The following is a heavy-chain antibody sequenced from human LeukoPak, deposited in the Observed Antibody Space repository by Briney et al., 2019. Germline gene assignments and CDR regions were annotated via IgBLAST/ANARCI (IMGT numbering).Heavy chain of an antibody. J-gene: IGHJ3*02. V-gene: IGHV3-23*01. CDR2: ISGSGGST. Sequence: GGSLRLSCAASGFTFSSYAMSWVRQAPGKGLEWVSAISGSGGSTYYADSVKGRFTISRDNSKNTLYLQMSSLRAEDTAVYYCAKDGYYYDSSDAFDIWGQGTMVTVSS. D-gene: IGHD3-22*01. CDR1: GFTFSSYA. CDR3: AKDGYYYDSSDAFDI.